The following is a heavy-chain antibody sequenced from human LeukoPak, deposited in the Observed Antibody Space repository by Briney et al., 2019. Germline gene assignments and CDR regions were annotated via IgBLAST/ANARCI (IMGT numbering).Heavy chain of an antibody. CDR2: ISSRGTI. Sequence: GGSLRLSCAASGFTFCDYYMSWIRQTPGKGLEWISYISSRGTIYYADSVKDRFTISRDNAKKSLYLQMNSLRAEDTALYYCARLSSGWHFDYWGQGTLVTVSS. J-gene: IGHJ4*02. CDR3: ARLSSGWHFDY. V-gene: IGHV3-11*01. D-gene: IGHD6-19*01. CDR1: GFTFCDYY.